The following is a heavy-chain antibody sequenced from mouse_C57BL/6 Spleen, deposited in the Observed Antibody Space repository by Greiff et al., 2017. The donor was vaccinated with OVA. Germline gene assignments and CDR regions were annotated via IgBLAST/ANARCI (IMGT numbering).Heavy chain of an antibody. CDR1: GYAFSSSW. CDR2: IYPGDGDT. J-gene: IGHJ2*01. CDR3: ARGILRLDY. V-gene: IGHV1-82*01. Sequence: QVQLQQSGPELVKPGASVKISCKASGYAFSSSWMNWVKQRPGKGLEWIGRIYPGDGDTNYNGKFKGKATLTADKSSSTAYMQLSSLTSEDSAVYFCARGILRLDYWGQGTTLTVSS. D-gene: IGHD1-2*01.